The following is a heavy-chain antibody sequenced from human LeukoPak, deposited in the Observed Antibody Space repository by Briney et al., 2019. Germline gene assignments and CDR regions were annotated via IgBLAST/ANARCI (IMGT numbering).Heavy chain of an antibody. V-gene: IGHV4-59*01. D-gene: IGHD3-22*01. CDR3: AREVPYYYDSSGYYYYFDY. CDR1: GGSISSYY. J-gene: IGHJ4*02. Sequence: PSETLSLTXTVSGGSISSYYWSWIRQPPGKGLEWIGYIYYSGSTNYNPSLKSRVTISVDTSKNQFSLKLSSVTAADTAVYYCAREVPYYYDSSGYYYYFDYWGQGTLVTVSS. CDR2: IYYSGST.